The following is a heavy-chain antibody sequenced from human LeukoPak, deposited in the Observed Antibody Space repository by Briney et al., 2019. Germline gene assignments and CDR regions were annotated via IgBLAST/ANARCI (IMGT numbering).Heavy chain of an antibody. J-gene: IGHJ6*02. CDR1: GFTFSSYG. CDR3: AKESITTSPGTYYFYYYGMDV. D-gene: IGHD3-10*01. CDR2: ISYDGSNK. V-gene: IGHV3-30*18. Sequence: GGSLRLSCAASGFTFSSYGMHWVRQAPGKGLEWVADISYDGSNKYYADSVKGRFTISRDKSKNTLYLQMNSLRAEDTAVYYCAKESITTSPGTYYFYYYGMDVWGQGTTVTVSS.